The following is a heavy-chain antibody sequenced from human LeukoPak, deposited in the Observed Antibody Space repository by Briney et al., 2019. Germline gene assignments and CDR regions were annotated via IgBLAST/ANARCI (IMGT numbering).Heavy chain of an antibody. V-gene: IGHV5-51*01. CDR2: SYPGDSDT. Sequence: GESLQISCTGSGYSFTSYWIGWVRQMPRKGLEWMGISYPGDSDTRYRPSFQGKVTISADKSISTAYLQWSRLKASDTAMYYCARSWGMDVWGQGTTVTVSS. J-gene: IGHJ6*02. CDR1: GYSFTSYW. CDR3: ARSWGMDV.